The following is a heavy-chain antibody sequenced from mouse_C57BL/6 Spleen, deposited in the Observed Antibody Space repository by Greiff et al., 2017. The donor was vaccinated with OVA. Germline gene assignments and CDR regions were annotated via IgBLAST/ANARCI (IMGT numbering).Heavy chain of an antibody. J-gene: IGHJ1*03. CDR2: ISYDGSN. CDR1: GYSITSGYY. Sequence: ESGPGLVKPSQSLSLTCSVTGYSITSGYYWNWIRQFPGNKLEWMGYISYDGSNNYNPSLKNRISITRDTSKNQFFLKLNSVTTEDTATYYCAREEYPWYFDVWGTGTTVTVSS. CDR3: AREEYPWYFDV. D-gene: IGHD5-1*01. V-gene: IGHV3-6*01.